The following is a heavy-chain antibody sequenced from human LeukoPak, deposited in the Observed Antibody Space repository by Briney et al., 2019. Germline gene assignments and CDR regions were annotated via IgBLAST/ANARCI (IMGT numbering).Heavy chain of an antibody. CDR2: IYSGGST. D-gene: IGHD1-26*01. CDR3: ARGGATYYFDY. Sequence: GGSLRLSCAASGFTVSSNYMSWVRQAPGKGLEWVSVIYSGGSTYYADSVKGRFTISRDNSKNTLYLQMSSLRAEDTAVYYCARGGATYYFDYWGQGTLVTVSS. V-gene: IGHV3-66*01. J-gene: IGHJ4*02. CDR1: GFTVSSNY.